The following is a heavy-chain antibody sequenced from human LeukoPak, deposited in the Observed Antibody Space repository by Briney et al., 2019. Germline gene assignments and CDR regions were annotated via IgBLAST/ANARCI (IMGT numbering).Heavy chain of an antibody. CDR3: ARDKVTGASCFDY. Sequence: GGSLRLSCAASGFTFTNYWMSWVRQTPGEAPEWVANIKQDGSEMYYLDSVKGRFTISRDNAKNSLYLQMNSLRGDDTAICYCARDKVTGASCFDYWGQGTLVTVSS. D-gene: IGHD7-27*01. V-gene: IGHV3-7*01. CDR1: GFTFTNYW. J-gene: IGHJ4*02. CDR2: IKQDGSEM.